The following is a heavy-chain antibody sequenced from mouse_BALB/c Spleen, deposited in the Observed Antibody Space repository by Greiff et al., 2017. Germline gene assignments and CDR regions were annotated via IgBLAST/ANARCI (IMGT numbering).Heavy chain of an antibody. CDR2: INSNGGST. CDR3: ARDFFYYYGSSPGDY. V-gene: IGHV5-6-3*01. D-gene: IGHD1-1*01. J-gene: IGHJ4*01. CDR1: GFTFSSYG. Sequence: EVKLVESGGGLVQPGGSLKLSCAASGFTFSSYGMSWVRQTPDKRLELVATINSNGGSTYYPDSVKGRFTISRDNAKNTLYLQMSSLKSEDTAMYYCARDFFYYYGSSPGDYWGQGTSVTVSS.